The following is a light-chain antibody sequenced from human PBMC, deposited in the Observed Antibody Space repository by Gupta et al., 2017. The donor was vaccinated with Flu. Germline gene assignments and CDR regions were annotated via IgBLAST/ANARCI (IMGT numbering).Light chain of an antibody. CDR3: QQSYSTPRT. CDR1: QSIRSY. CDR2: AAS. V-gene: IGKV1-39*01. Sequence: DIQMTQSPSSLSASVGDRLPITRRARQSIRSYLNWYQQKPGKAPKLLIYAASSLQSGVPSRFSGSGSGTDFTLTISSLQPEDFATYYCQQSYSTPRTFGGGTKVEIK. J-gene: IGKJ4*01.